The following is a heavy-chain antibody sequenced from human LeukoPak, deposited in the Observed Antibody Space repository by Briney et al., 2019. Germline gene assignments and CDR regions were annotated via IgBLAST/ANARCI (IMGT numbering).Heavy chain of an antibody. V-gene: IGHV4-59*08. J-gene: IGHJ4*02. D-gene: IGHD3-10*01. Sequence: SETLSLTCTITGGSISSYYWSWIRQPPGKGLEWIGYIYYSGSTKYNPSLKSRVTISVDTSKNQFSLKLSSVTAAATAVYYCARHRGSGSPYFDYWGQGTLVTVSS. CDR3: ARHRGSGSPYFDY. CDR2: IYYSGST. CDR1: GGSISSYY.